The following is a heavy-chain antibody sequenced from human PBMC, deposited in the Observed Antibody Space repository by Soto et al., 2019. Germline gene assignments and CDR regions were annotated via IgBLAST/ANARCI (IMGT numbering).Heavy chain of an antibody. CDR2: IYYSGST. CDR3: ARRLYYDSSGFEGGGMDV. CDR1: GGSISSSSYY. Sequence: TSETLSLTCTVSGGSISSSSYYWGWIRQPPGKGLEWIGGIYYSGSTYYNPSLKSRVTISVDTSKNQFSLKLSSVTAADTAVYYCARRLYYDSSGFEGGGMDVWGQGTTVTVSS. V-gene: IGHV4-39*01. J-gene: IGHJ6*02. D-gene: IGHD3-22*01.